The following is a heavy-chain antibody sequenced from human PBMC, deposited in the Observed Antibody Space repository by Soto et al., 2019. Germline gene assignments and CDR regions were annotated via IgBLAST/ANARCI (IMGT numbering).Heavy chain of an antibody. J-gene: IGHJ4*02. Sequence: QVQLQQWGAGLLKPSETLSLTCAVYGGSFSGYYWTWIRQPPGKGLEWIGEINHSGSTNYNPSLKSRVTISVDTSTNQFSLKLSSVTAADTAVYYCARTIAVAGDDYWGQGTLVTVSS. CDR3: ARTIAVAGDDY. CDR1: GGSFSGYY. CDR2: INHSGST. D-gene: IGHD6-19*01. V-gene: IGHV4-34*01.